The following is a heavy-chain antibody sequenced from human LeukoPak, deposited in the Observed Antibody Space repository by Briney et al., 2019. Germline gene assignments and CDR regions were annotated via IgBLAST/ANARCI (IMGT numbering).Heavy chain of an antibody. D-gene: IGHD2-2*01. Sequence: ASVKVSCKASGYTFTGHYMHWVRQAPGQGLEWMGWINPNSGGTNYAQKFQGRVTMTRDTSISTAYMELSRLRSDDTAVYYCAGGYCSSTSCYPNFYYYGMDVWGQGTTVTVSS. CDR3: AGGYCSSTSCYPNFYYYGMDV. CDR1: GYTFTGHY. V-gene: IGHV1-2*02. CDR2: INPNSGGT. J-gene: IGHJ6*02.